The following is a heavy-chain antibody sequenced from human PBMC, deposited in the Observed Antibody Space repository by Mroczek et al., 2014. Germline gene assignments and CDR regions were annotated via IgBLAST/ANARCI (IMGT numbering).Heavy chain of an antibody. V-gene: IGHV4-34*01. D-gene: IGHD3-10*01. J-gene: IGHJ5*02. Sequence: QVQLQQWGAGLLKPSETLSLTCAVYGGSFSGYYWSWIRQPPGKGLEWIGEINHSGSTNYNPSLKSRVTISVDTSKNQFSLKLSSVTAADTAVYCCARGRRVRGYVRENWFDPWGQGTLVTVSS. CDR1: GGSFSGYY. CDR2: INHSGST. CDR3: ARGRRVRGYVRENWFDP.